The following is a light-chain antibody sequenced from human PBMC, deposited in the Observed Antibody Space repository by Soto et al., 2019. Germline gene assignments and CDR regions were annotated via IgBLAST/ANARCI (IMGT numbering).Light chain of an antibody. Sequence: DIVLTQSPATLSLSPGERASLSCRASQSVSTNLAWYQQKPAQAPRLLIYGASTRATGIPARFSGGGSGTDFTLTISRLEPEDFAVYYCQQYGSSGTFGQGTKVDIK. CDR3: QQYGSSGT. J-gene: IGKJ1*01. CDR2: GAS. CDR1: QSVSTN. V-gene: IGKV3-20*01.